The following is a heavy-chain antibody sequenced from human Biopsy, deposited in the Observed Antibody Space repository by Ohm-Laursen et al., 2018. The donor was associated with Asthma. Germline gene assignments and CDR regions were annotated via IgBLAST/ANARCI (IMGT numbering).Heavy chain of an antibody. J-gene: IGHJ4*02. CDR2: IIPIFGTS. Sequence: SVKVSCKASGGTFSRYAISWVRQAPGQGLEWMGGIIPIFGTSNYAQKFQGRVTFTADESTSSAYMELSSLSSEDTALYYCARGPEYVRSSGALDYWGQGTLVTVSS. D-gene: IGHD2-2*01. CDR1: GGTFSRYA. CDR3: ARGPEYVRSSGALDY. V-gene: IGHV1-69*13.